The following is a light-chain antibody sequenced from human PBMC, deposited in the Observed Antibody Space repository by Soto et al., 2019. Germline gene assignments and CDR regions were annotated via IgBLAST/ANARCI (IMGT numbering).Light chain of an antibody. CDR1: QGISSY. Sequence: DIQLTQSPSFLSASVGDRVTITCRASQGISSYVTWYQQKPGKAPKLLIYAASTLQSGVPSRFSGGGSGTEFTLTISSLQPEDFATYYCLHFNGFPLTFGGGTKVDIK. J-gene: IGKJ4*01. CDR2: AAS. CDR3: LHFNGFPLT. V-gene: IGKV1-9*01.